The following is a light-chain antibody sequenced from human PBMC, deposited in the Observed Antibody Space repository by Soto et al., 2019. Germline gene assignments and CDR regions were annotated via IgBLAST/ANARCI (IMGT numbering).Light chain of an antibody. J-gene: IGKJ1*01. CDR2: GAS. V-gene: IGKV3-15*01. Sequence: ILMTQSPATLSVSPGERVTLSCSASRGVSSDLAWYQQKPGQAPGLRIYGASVRATGVPARFSGRVSGTDFTLTISSLKSEDFAVYYCQQYINWTFGQVTKVEIQ. CDR3: QQYINWT. CDR1: RGVSSD.